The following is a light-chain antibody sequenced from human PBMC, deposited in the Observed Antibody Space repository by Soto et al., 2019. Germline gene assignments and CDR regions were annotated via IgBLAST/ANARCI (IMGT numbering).Light chain of an antibody. V-gene: IGKV2-28*01. CDR1: QSLMHTNGYNF. CDR3: MQALQTPFT. Sequence: DIVMTQSPLSLPVTPGEPASISCRSNQSLMHTNGYNFLDWYVQKPGQSPQLLIYLGSNRASGVPDRFSGSGSGTDFTLKISRVEADDVGIYYCMQALQTPFTFGLGTKVDIK. J-gene: IGKJ3*01. CDR2: LGS.